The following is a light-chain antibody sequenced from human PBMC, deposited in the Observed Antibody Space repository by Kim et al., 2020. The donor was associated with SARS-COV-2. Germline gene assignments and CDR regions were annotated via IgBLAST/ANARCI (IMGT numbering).Light chain of an antibody. J-gene: IGKJ5*01. CDR2: ATS. Sequence: ASAGDRVTITCRASQVIGSWLVCYQQKIGNAPKLLIYATSTLQSGFPSRFSGSRSGTDFNLTISSLQPDDFATYYCQQANSFPLTFGQGTRLEIK. V-gene: IGKV1-12*01. CDR1: QVIGSW. CDR3: QQANSFPLT.